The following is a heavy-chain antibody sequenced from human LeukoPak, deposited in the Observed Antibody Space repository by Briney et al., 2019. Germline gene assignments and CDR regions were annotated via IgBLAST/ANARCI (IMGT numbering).Heavy chain of an antibody. Sequence: GGSLRLSCAASGFTFSSYAMHWVRQVPGKGLEWVAVISYDGSNKYYADSVKGRFTISRDNSKNTLYLQMNSLRAEDTAVYYCARDPIAAAGRGTFDYWGQGTLVTVSS. CDR2: ISYDGSNK. D-gene: IGHD6-13*01. J-gene: IGHJ4*02. V-gene: IGHV3-30-3*01. CDR1: GFTFSSYA. CDR3: ARDPIAAAGRGTFDY.